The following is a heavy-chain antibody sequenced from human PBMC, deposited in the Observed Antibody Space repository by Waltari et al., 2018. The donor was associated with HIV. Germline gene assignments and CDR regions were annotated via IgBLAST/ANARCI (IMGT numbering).Heavy chain of an antibody. CDR3: AGGFTHVLDY. J-gene: IGHJ4*02. V-gene: IGHV3-23*01. CDR1: GFIFGNNA. Sequence: EVQLLESGGGLVQPGGSLRLSCAASGFIFGNNAMRWVRQAPGKGLEWVSSISGSGSDTYYADSVKGRFTISRDNSKRNLYLQMNSLRAEDTAVYYCAGGFTHVLDYWGQGTLVTVSS. D-gene: IGHD5-12*01. CDR2: ISGSGSDT.